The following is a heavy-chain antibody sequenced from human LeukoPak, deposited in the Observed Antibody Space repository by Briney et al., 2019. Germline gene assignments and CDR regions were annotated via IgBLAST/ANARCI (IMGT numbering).Heavy chain of an antibody. CDR3: ARGRYYYDSGRDWFDP. J-gene: IGHJ5*02. CDR1: GGSISSYY. CDR2: IYTSGST. Sequence: PSETLSLTCTVSGGSISSYYWSWIRQPAGKGLEWIGRIYTSGSTNYNPSLKSRVTMSLDTSNNQFSLKLSSVTAADTAVYYCARGRYYYDSGRDWFDPWGQGTLVTVSS. V-gene: IGHV4-4*07. D-gene: IGHD3-22*01.